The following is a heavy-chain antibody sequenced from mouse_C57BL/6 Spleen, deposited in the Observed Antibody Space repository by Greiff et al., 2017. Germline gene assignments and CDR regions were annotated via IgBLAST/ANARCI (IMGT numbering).Heavy chain of an antibody. CDR3: ARERGYYGNYCYAMDY. Sequence: QVQLKESGAELARPGASVKLSCKASGYTFTSYGISWVKQRTGQGLEWIGENYPRSGNTYYNEKFKGKATLTADKSSSTAYMELRSLTSEDSAVYFCARERGYYGNYCYAMDYWGQGTSVTVSS. J-gene: IGHJ4*01. CDR2: NYPRSGNT. V-gene: IGHV1-81*01. D-gene: IGHD2-1*01. CDR1: GYTFTSYG.